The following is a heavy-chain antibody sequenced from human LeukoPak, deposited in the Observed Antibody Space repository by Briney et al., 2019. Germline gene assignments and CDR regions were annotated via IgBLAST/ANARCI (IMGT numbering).Heavy chain of an antibody. J-gene: IGHJ4*02. CDR3: AREQTGDQNFDY. CDR2: TYYRSKWYN. CDR1: GDIVSSNSAA. V-gene: IGHV6-1*01. Sequence: SQTLSLTCALSGDIVSSNSAAWNWIMQSPSRGLEWLGRTYYRSKWYNNYAVSVKSRITINPDASKNQFSLQLKSVTPEDTAVYYCAREQTGDQNFDYWGQGTLVTVSS. D-gene: IGHD7-27*01.